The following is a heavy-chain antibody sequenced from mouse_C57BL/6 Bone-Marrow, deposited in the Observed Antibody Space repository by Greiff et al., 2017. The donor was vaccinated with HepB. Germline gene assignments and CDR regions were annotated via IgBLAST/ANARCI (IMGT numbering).Heavy chain of an antibody. V-gene: IGHV5-4*01. CDR2: ISDGGSYT. CDR3: AREYGYYTWFAY. CDR1: GFTFSSYA. Sequence: EVMLVESGGGLVKPGGSLKLSCAASGFTFSSYAMSWVRQTPEKRLEWVATISDGGSYTYYPDNVKGRFTISRDNAKNNLYLQMSHLKSEDTAMYYCAREYGYYTWFAYWGQGTLVTVSA. D-gene: IGHD2-3*01. J-gene: IGHJ3*01.